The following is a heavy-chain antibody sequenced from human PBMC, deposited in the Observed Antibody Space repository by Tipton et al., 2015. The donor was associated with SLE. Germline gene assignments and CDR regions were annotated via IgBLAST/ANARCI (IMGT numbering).Heavy chain of an antibody. CDR2: IISYNGNT. CDR1: GYSFTNYD. J-gene: IGHJ4*02. V-gene: IGHV1-18*01. Sequence: QSGPEVKKPGASVKVSCTASGYSFTNYDISWVRQAPGQGLEWMGWIISYNGNTDYAQRLQGRVTMTTDTSTSTAYMEVRILRSDDTAVYYCARRNSSSWTFDYWGQGTLVTVSS. D-gene: IGHD6-13*01. CDR3: ARRNSSSWTFDY.